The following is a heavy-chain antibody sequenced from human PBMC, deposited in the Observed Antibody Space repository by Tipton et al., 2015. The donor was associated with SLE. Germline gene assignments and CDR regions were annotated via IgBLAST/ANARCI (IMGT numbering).Heavy chain of an antibody. CDR2: IYSGGST. CDR3: AYYDFWSGSEDAFDI. CDR1: GFTVSSNY. Sequence: GSLRLSCAASGFTVSSNYMSWVRQAPGKGLQWVSVIYSGGSTYYADSVKGRFTISRDNAKNSLYLQMNSLRAEDTAVYYCAYYDFWSGSEDAFDIWGQGTMVTVSS. D-gene: IGHD3-3*01. J-gene: IGHJ3*02. V-gene: IGHV3-53*01.